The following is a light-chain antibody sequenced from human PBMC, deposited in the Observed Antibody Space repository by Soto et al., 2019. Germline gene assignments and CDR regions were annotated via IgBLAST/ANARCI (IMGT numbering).Light chain of an antibody. V-gene: IGLV2-14*01. CDR2: EVA. CDR1: SSDVGGYNH. Sequence: SVLTQPASVSGSPGQSITISCTGTSSDVGGYNHVSWYQQRPGKAPKLLIHEVATRPSAVSNRFSASKSGNTASLTISGLQAEDEADYYCSSFTASTNSVFGTGTKVT. J-gene: IGLJ1*01. CDR3: SSFTASTNSV.